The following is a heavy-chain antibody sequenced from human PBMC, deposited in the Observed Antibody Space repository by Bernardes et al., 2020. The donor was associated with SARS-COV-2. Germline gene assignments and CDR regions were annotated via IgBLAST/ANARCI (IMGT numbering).Heavy chain of an antibody. CDR1: GGSISSGPYY. CDR3: TRLYDTAINWFDP. D-gene: IGHD2-2*02. V-gene: IGHV4-31*11. CDR2: IHYSGST. J-gene: IGHJ5*02. Sequence: SETLSLTCAVSGGSISSGPYYWTWIRQPPGKGLEWIGYIHYSGSTYYNPSLKSRVTISMDTSKNDFSLKLSSVTAADAATYFCTRLYDTAINWFDPWGQGTLVTVSS.